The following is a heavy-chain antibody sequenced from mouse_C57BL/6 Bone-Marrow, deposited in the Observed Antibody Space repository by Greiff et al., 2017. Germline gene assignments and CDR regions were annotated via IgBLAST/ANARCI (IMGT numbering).Heavy chain of an antibody. Sequence: VQLPQSGPVLVKPGPSVKISCKASGFTFTDYYMHWVKQSPGKSLEWIALVYPYNSGTSYNQKFKGKATLTVDTSSSTAYLELNSLTSYVSAVYYCARSGGYHFAYWGQGTPVTVSA. CDR3: ARSGGYHFAY. CDR2: VYPYNSGT. J-gene: IGHJ3*01. V-gene: IGHV1-36*01. CDR1: GFTFTDYY. D-gene: IGHD2-2*01.